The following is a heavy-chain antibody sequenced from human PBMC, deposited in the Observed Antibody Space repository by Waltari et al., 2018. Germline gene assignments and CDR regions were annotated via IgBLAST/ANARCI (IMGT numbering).Heavy chain of an antibody. D-gene: IGHD6-13*01. CDR1: GYTFTSYY. V-gene: IGHV1-46*01. Sequence: QVQLVQSGAEVKKPGASVKVSCKASGYTFTSYYVQWVRQAPGQGLEWMGVINPRGGGTTYAQKFQGRVSMTSDTSTTTVYMELSSLRSEDTAVYYCAKSESLGLFLAAAATWGQGTLVTVSS. CDR3: AKSESLGLFLAAAAT. J-gene: IGHJ4*02. CDR2: INPRGGGT.